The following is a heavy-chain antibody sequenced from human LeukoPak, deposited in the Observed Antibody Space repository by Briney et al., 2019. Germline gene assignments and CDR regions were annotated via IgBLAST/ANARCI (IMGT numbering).Heavy chain of an antibody. CDR2: IYTGGST. CDR3: ARDHAAAGNFDY. J-gene: IGHJ4*02. CDR1: GFTVSSNY. Sequence: GGSLRLSCAASGFTVSSNYMSWVRQAPGKGLEWVSVIYTGGSTYYADSVKGRFTISRDNSKNTLYLQMNSLRAENTAVYYCARDHAAAGNFDYWGQGTLVTVSS. D-gene: IGHD6-13*01. V-gene: IGHV3-53*01.